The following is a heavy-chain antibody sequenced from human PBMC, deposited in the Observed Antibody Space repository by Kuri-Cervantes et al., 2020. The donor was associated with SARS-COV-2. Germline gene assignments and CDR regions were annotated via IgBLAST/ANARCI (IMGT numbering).Heavy chain of an antibody. Sequence: LRLSCTVSGGSISSVDYYWTWIRQPTGKGLEWIGYIYYSGSTYYNPSLKSRVTISVDTSKNQFYLKLSSVTAAATAVYYCASNLRSPYYYYYMDVWGKGTTVTVSS. CDR1: GGSISSVDYY. V-gene: IGHV4-30-4*08. CDR3: ASNLRSPYYYYYMDV. D-gene: IGHD1-26*01. J-gene: IGHJ6*03. CDR2: IYYSGST.